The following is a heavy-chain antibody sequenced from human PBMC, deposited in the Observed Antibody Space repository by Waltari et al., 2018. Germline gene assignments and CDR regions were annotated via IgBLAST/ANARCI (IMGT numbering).Heavy chain of an antibody. Sequence: EVQLVGSGGGLVRPGGSLRLACAAFAFTFSGYSMNWVRQATGKGLEVVSYIDSSSSLIYDAESGKVRFTISRDNAKTTLYVKMNSLRDEDTAVYYCTKARGSDSSDFDYWGQGTLVTVSS. D-gene: IGHD1-26*01. CDR3: TKARGSDSSDFDY. CDR2: IDSSSSLI. V-gene: IGHV3-48*02. CDR1: AFTFSGYS. J-gene: IGHJ4*02.